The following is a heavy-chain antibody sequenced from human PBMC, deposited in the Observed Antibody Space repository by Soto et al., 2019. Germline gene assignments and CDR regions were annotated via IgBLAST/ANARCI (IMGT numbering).Heavy chain of an antibody. CDR1: GGTFSSYT. J-gene: IGHJ5*02. CDR3: ARDCRGSSGSFDP. D-gene: IGHD6-13*01. V-gene: IGHV1-69*04. Sequence: SVKVSCKASGGTFSSYTISWVRQAPGQGLEWMGRIIPILGIANYAQKFQGRVTITADKSTSTAYMELSSLRSEDTAVYYCARDCRGSSGSFDPWGQGTLVTVSP. CDR2: IIPILGIA.